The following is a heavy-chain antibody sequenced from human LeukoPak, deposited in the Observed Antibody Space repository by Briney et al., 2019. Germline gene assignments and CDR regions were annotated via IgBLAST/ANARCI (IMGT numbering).Heavy chain of an antibody. CDR3: ARSLSSRFSGPRRPYYFDS. V-gene: IGHV3-30*02. CDR1: GFTFTYYA. D-gene: IGHD3-16*02. CDR2: IRYDGTNK. J-gene: IGHJ4*02. Sequence: GGSLRLSCAASGFTFTYYAIHWVRQAPGKGLEWVAFIRYDGTNKNYADSVKGRFTISRDNSKNTLYLQMNSLRVEDTAVYYCARSLSSRFSGPRRPYYFDSWGQGTLVTVSS.